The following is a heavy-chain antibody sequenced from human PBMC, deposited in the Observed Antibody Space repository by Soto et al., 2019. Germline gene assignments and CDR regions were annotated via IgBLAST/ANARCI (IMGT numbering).Heavy chain of an antibody. J-gene: IGHJ4*01. Sequence: GGSLRLSCPASGFTVSANYMNWVRQAPGKGLEWVSVIYSGGSTYYADSVKGRFTISRDNSKNTLYLQMDGLRAEDTAVYYCTRDLDDFGSFDFWGHGTLVTVSS. CDR1: GFTVSANY. CDR2: IYSGGST. V-gene: IGHV3-53*01. D-gene: IGHD3-10*01. CDR3: TRDLDDFGSFDF.